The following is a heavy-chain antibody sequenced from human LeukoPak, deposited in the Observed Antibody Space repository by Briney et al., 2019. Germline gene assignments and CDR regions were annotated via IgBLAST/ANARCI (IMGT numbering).Heavy chain of an antibody. Sequence: GGSLRLSCAASGFTFSNYWMHWVRQAPGKGLVWVSRIYNDGSTTTYADSVKGRFTISRDNAKNTLYLQMNSLRAEDTAVYYCAREFTGRAFDPWGQGTLVSVSS. CDR2: IYNDGSTT. CDR3: AREFTGRAFDP. CDR1: GFTFSNYW. D-gene: IGHD1-14*01. V-gene: IGHV3-74*03. J-gene: IGHJ5*02.